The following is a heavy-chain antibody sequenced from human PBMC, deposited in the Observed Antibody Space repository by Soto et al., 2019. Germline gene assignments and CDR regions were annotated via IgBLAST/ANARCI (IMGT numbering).Heavy chain of an antibody. CDR3: AKDRAFWSGTHDAFDI. CDR2: VSGSGSST. CDR1: GFTFSNYA. J-gene: IGHJ3*02. D-gene: IGHD3-3*01. V-gene: IGHV3-23*01. Sequence: EVQLLESGGGLVQPGGSLRLSCAASGFTFSNYAMSWVRQAPGKGLEWVSGVSGSGSSTYYADSVKGRFTISRDNSNNTLYLQMNTLRGEDTAVYYCAKDRAFWSGTHDAFDIWGQGTMVTVSS.